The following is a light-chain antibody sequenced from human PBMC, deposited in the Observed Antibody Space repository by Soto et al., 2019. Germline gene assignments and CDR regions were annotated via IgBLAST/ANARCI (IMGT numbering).Light chain of an antibody. Sequence: QSALTQPASVSGSPGQSITISCTGTSSDVGGYNYVSWYQQHPGKAPKLMIYDVSNRPSGVSNRFSGSKSGNTASLTISGLQAEVEADYYCISYTSSSTLYVFGTGTKVTVL. J-gene: IGLJ1*01. V-gene: IGLV2-14*01. CDR1: SSDVGGYNY. CDR2: DVS. CDR3: ISYTSSSTLYV.